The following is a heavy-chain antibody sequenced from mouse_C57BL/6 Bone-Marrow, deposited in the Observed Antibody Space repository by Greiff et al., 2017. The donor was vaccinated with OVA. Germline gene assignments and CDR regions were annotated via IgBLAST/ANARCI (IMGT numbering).Heavy chain of an antibody. V-gene: IGHV1-72*01. CDR2: IDPNSGGT. CDR1: GYTFTSYW. Sequence: QVQLQQSGAELVKPGASVKLSCKASGYTFTSYWMHWVKQRPGRGLEWIGRIDPNSGGTKYNEQFKSKATLTVDKPSSTAYMQLSSLTAEDSAVYYCERSPAARYYFDYWGQGTTLTVSS. J-gene: IGHJ2*01. CDR3: ERSPAARYYFDY.